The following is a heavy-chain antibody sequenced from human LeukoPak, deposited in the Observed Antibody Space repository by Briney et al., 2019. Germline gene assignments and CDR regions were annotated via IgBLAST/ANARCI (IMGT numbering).Heavy chain of an antibody. D-gene: IGHD2-2*01. CDR2: INHSGST. J-gene: IGHJ4*02. V-gene: IGHV4-34*01. CDR3: ARLSVPYC. Sequence: SETLSLTCAVYGGSFSGYYWSWIRQPPGKGLEWIGEINHSGSTNYNPSLRSRVTISVDTAKNQFSLKLSSVAAADTAVYYCARLSVPYCWGQGTLVTVSS. CDR1: GGSFSGYY.